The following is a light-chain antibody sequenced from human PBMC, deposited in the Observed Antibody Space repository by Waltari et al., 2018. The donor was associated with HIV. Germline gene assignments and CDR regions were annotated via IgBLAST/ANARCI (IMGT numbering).Light chain of an antibody. J-gene: IGKJ4*01. V-gene: IGKV1-39*01. Sequence: DIQMTQSPPSLSASVGDRVTITCRASQSISSHLNWYQQKPGKAPKLLISVASNLQSGVPSRFSGSGSGTDFTLTISSLQPEDFATYYCQQSNSTPLTFGGGTKVEIK. CDR2: VAS. CDR1: QSISSH. CDR3: QQSNSTPLT.